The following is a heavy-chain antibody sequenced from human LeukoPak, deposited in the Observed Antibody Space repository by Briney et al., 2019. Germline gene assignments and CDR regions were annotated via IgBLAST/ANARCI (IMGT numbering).Heavy chain of an antibody. CDR2: IYPGDSDT. V-gene: IGHV5-51*01. D-gene: IGHD3-3*01. J-gene: IGHJ4*02. CDR3: ASGQYDFWSGYYLYPTDY. Sequence: GESLKISGKGSGYSFTSYWIGGVRHMPGKGLEWMGIIYPGDSDTRYSPSFQGQVTISADKSISTAYLQWSSVKASDTDMYDWASGQYDFWSGYYLYPTDYWGQGTLVTVSS. CDR1: GYSFTSYW.